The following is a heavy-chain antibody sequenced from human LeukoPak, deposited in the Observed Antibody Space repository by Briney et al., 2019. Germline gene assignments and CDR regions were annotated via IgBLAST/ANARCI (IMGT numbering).Heavy chain of an antibody. CDR3: ARDWVQYDLPRYSDC. Sequence: GGSLRLSCAASGFTVSSNYMSRVRQAPGKGLEWVSGLYSGGGTYYADSVKGRFDISRDNSKNTLYLQMNSLRAEDTAVYYCARDWVQYDLPRYSDCWGQEALVTVSS. CDR2: LYSGGGT. V-gene: IGHV3-66*01. D-gene: IGHD2-8*01. J-gene: IGHJ4*02. CDR1: GFTVSSNY.